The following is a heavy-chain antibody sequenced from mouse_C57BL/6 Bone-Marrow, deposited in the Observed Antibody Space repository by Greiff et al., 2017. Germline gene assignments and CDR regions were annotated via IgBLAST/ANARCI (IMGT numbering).Heavy chain of an antibody. CDR2: IDPNSGGT. Sequence: QVQLQQPGAELVKPGASVTLSCKASGYTFTSYWMHWVKQRPGRGLEWIGRIDPNSGGTKYNEKFKSKATLTVDKPSSTAYMQLSSLTSEDSAVEYCARGYYDYAWFAYWGQGTLVTVSA. J-gene: IGHJ3*01. D-gene: IGHD2-4*01. CDR1: GYTFTSYW. CDR3: ARGYYDYAWFAY. V-gene: IGHV1-72*01.